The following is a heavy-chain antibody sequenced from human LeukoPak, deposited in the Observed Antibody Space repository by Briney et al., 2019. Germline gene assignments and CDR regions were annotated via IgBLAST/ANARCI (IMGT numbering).Heavy chain of an antibody. CDR1: GLTFNLYA. V-gene: IGHV3-43*02. CDR2: ITGDGRST. Sequence: GGPLGFSCAASGLTFNLYAMHWVVLAPGKGLKWFSLITGDGRSTYYADSVKGRFTISRDNSKNSLYLQMNSLRTEDTALYYCAKRSYDSSGPTDWGQGTLVTVSS. CDR3: AKRSYDSSGPTD. J-gene: IGHJ4*02. D-gene: IGHD3-22*01.